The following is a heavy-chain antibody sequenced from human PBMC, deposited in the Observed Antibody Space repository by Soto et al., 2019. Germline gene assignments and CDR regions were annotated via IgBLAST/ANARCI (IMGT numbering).Heavy chain of an antibody. CDR3: AGGCIVVVGSRAYYGMDV. CDR1: GGTPSNSA. CDR2: IIPVFGLV. V-gene: IGHV1-69*01. D-gene: IGHD3-22*01. J-gene: IGHJ6*02. Sequence: QVHLLLQSGAEVKKPGSSVKVSCKASGGTPSNSAISWVRQAPGQGLEWMGGIIPVFGLVKYAQNFQGRVTITADESTNTGYMGLSILKPEDTAVYYCAGGCIVVVGSRAYYGMDVWGQGTTVTVAS.